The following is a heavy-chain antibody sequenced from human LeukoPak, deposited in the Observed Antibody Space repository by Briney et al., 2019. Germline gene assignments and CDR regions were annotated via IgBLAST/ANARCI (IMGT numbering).Heavy chain of an antibody. CDR3: ARVLGYYGSSWFDP. D-gene: IGHD3-10*01. CDR2: ISAYNGNT. J-gene: IGHJ5*02. V-gene: IGHV1-18*01. CDR1: GYTFTSYV. Sequence: GASVKVSCKASGYTFTSYVISWVRQAPGQGLEWMGWISAYNGNTNYAQKLQGRVTMTTDTSTSTAYMELRSLRSDDTAVYYCARVLGYYGSSWFDPWGQGTLVTVSS.